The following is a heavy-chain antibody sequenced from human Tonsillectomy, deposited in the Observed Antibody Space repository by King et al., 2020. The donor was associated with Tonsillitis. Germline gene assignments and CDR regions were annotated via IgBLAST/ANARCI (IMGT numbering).Heavy chain of an antibody. CDR3: TRELTWIAGKDWFDP. J-gene: IGHJ5*02. CDR1: GYTFTSYY. D-gene: IGHD3-22*01. V-gene: IGHV1-46*03. Sequence: QLVQSGAEVKKPGASVKVSCKASGYTFTSYYAHWVRQAPGQGLEWMGMMNPSGGSTTYAQKFQGRVTMTRDTSTSTVYMELSSLRSEDTAVYYCTRELTWIAGKDWFDPWGQGTLVTVSS. CDR2: MNPSGGST.